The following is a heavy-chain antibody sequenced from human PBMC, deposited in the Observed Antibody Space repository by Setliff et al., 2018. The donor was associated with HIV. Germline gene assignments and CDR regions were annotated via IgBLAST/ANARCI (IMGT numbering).Heavy chain of an antibody. J-gene: IGHJ4*02. CDR3: ARSQITYRNFDH. D-gene: IGHD1-20*01. CDR1: GYIFTDYY. V-gene: IGHV1-2*06. CDR2: INPNSGGT. Sequence: ASVQVSCKASGYIFTDYYMHWVRQAPGQELGWMGRINPNSGGTNYAQKFQGRVSMTSDTSTSTVYMELSSLRSEDTAVYYCARSQITYRNFDHWGQGTQVTVSS.